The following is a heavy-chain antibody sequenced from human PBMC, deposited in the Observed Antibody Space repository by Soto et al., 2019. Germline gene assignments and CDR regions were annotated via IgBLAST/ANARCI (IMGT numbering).Heavy chain of an antibody. D-gene: IGHD1-1*01. Sequence: EVQLVQSGGGLVQPGGSLRLSCAASGFTFTKSWMSWVRQAPGKGLEWVANIKTDGSEKYYVDSMKGRIALSRDNAKNSLYLEVNSLRVEDTAMYYCARDDHDDTFDYWGQGTLVTVSS. CDR3: ARDDHDDTFDY. CDR1: GFTFTKSW. J-gene: IGHJ4*02. V-gene: IGHV3-7*01. CDR2: IKTDGSEK.